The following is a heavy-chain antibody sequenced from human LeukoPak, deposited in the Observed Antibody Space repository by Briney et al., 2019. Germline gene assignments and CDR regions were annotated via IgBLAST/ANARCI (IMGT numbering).Heavy chain of an antibody. V-gene: IGHV4-4*02. D-gene: IGHD3-9*01. CDR2: IYHSGST. J-gene: IGHJ2*01. Sequence: PSETLSLTCAVSGGSISSSNWWSWVRQPPGKGLEWIGEIYHSGSTNYNPSLKSRVTISVDKSKNQFSLKLSSVTAADTAVYYCARNTRRILHWYFDLWGRGTLVTVSS. CDR1: GGSISSSNW. CDR3: ARNTRRILHWYFDL.